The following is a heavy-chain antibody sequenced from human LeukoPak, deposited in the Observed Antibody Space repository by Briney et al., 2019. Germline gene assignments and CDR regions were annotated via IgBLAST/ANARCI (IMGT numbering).Heavy chain of an antibody. J-gene: IGHJ4*02. D-gene: IGHD5-18*01. CDR2: IYSGGST. CDR1: GFTVSSNY. Sequence: GVSLRLSCAASGFTVSSNYMSWVRQAPGKGLEWVSVIYSGGSTYYADSVKGRFTISRDNSKNTLYLQMNSLRGEDTAVYYCARDRGYSYGAFDYWGQGTLVTVSS. V-gene: IGHV3-53*01. CDR3: ARDRGYSYGAFDY.